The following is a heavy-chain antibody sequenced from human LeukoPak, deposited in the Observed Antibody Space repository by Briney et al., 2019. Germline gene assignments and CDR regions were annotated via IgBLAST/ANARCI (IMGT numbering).Heavy chain of an antibody. CDR2: IWYDGSNK. J-gene: IGHJ4*02. CDR1: GFTFSSYG. Sequence: GGSLRLSCAASGFTFSSYGIHWVRQAPGKGLEWVAVIWYDGSNKYYADSVKGRFTISRDNSKNTVYLQMNSLRADDTAVYYCARDQSTWILSGVDYWGQGTLVTVSS. CDR3: ARDQSTWILSGVDY. V-gene: IGHV3-33*01. D-gene: IGHD5-18*01.